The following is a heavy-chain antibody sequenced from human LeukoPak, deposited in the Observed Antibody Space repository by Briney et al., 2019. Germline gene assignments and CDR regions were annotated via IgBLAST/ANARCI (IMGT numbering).Heavy chain of an antibody. Sequence: GGSLRLSCAASGFTFSSYSMTWVRQAPGKGLEWVSSISSSSYIYYADSVKGRFTISRDNAKNSLYLQMNSLRAEDTAVYYCARWGYYDSSGYHDYWGQGTLVTVSS. D-gene: IGHD3-22*01. CDR2: ISSSSYI. V-gene: IGHV3-21*01. CDR3: ARWGYYDSSGYHDY. J-gene: IGHJ4*02. CDR1: GFTFSSYS.